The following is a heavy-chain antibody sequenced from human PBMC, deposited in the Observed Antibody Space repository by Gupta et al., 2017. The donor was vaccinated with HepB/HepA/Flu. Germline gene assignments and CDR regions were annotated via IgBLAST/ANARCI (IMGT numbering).Heavy chain of an antibody. D-gene: IGHD1-26*01. CDR2: IGTAGDT. J-gene: IGHJ4*02. CDR3: AMAKSRGATTPIAY. CDR1: GFTFSSFD. V-gene: IGHV3-13*01. Sequence: EVQLVESGGGLVQPGGSLRLSCAASGFTFSSFDMHWVRQGTGKGLEWVSAIGTAGDTYYPGSGKGRFTISRENAKNSVYLQMNRLRAGETAVYYCAMAKSRGATTPIAYGGQGTLVTVSS.